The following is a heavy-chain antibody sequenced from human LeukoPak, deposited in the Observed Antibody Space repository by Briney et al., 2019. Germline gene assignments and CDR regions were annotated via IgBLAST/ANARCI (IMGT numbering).Heavy chain of an antibody. CDR1: GGSISSGGYY. J-gene: IGHJ5*02. CDR3: ARVSAYSNNWFDP. D-gene: IGHD4-11*01. V-gene: IGHV4-30-2*01. CDR2: IYHSGST. Sequence: SETLSLTCTVSGGSISSGGYYWSWIRQPPGKGLEWIGYIYHSGSTYYNPSLKSRVTISVDRSKNQFSLKLSSVTAADTAVYYCARVSAYSNNWFDPWGQGTLVTVSS.